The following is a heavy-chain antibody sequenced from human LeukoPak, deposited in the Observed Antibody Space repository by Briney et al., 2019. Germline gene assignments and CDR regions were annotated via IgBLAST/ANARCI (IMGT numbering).Heavy chain of an antibody. D-gene: IGHD3-10*01. CDR1: GYTFTSYG. J-gene: IGHJ6*02. Sequence: ASVKVSCKASGYTFTSYGISWVRQAPGQGLGWMGWISAYNGNTNYAQKLQGRVTMTTDTSTSTAYMELRSLSSDDTAVYSCARDRGGSGSYWYYYYGMDVWGQGTTVTVSS. CDR2: ISAYNGNT. CDR3: ARDRGGSGSYWYYYYGMDV. V-gene: IGHV1-18*01.